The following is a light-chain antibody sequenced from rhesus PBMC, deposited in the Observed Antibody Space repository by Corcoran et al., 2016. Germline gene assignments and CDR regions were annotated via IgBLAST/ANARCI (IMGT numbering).Light chain of an antibody. CDR1: QGISNY. J-gene: IGKJ1*01. V-gene: IGKV1S14*01. CDR2: YAS. CDR3: QKPNSSPRT. Sequence: DIQMTQSPSSLSAPEGDTVTITRRASQGISNYLAWYQQQPGKAPKPLIYYASNLESGVPSRFSGSGSGTNCTLTLSSLQPDDFAIYYCQKPNSSPRTFGKGTKVEIK.